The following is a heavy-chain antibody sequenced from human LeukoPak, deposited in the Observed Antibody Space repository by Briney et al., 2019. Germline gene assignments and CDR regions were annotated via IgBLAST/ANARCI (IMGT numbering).Heavy chain of an antibody. D-gene: IGHD1-7*01. CDR1: GGSIRNNY. CDR3: ARGNYLTFDF. J-gene: IGHJ4*02. Sequence: SETLSLTCTVAGGSIRNNYWSWIRQPPGKGLEWIGYVHHSGTTTYNPSHKSRVTISLDTSKNQFSLNLTSVTAADTAMYYCARGNYLTFDFWGQGTLVSVSS. CDR2: VHHSGTT. V-gene: IGHV4-59*08.